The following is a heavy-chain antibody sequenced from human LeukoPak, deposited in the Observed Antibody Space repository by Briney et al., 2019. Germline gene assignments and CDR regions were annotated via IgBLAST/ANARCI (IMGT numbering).Heavy chain of an antibody. J-gene: IGHJ4*02. D-gene: IGHD2-2*01. CDR3: AKYSLRIVVVPANNFDY. CDR1: GFTFSSYS. V-gene: IGHV3-21*04. CDR2: ISSSSSYI. Sequence: KSGGSLRLSCAASGFTFSSYSMNWVRQAPGKGLEWVSSISSSSSYIYYADSVKGRFTISRDNSQNTLYLQMNSLRAEDTAVYYCAKYSLRIVVVPANNFDYWGQGTQVTVSS.